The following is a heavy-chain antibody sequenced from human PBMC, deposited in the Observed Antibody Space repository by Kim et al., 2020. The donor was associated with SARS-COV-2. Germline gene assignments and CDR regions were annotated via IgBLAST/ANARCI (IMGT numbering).Heavy chain of an antibody. D-gene: IGHD3-3*02. CDR3: ARENEVSNYYYYGMDV. V-gene: IGHV3-21*01. CDR1: GFTFSSYS. Sequence: GGSLRLSCAASGFTFSSYSMNWVRQAPGKGLEWVSSISSSSSYIYYADSVKGRFTISRDNAKNSLYLQMNSLRAEDTAVYYCARENEVSNYYYYGMDVWGQGTTVTVSS. J-gene: IGHJ6*02. CDR2: ISSSSSYI.